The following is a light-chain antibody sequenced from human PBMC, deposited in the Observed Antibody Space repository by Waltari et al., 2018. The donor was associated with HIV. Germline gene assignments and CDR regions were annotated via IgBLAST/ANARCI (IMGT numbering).Light chain of an antibody. J-gene: IGLJ1*01. CDR3: QSYDSSLRGHV. Sequence: QSVLTQPPSVSGAPGQRITISCPGRSSHLGHGFRLPWYQQLPGKAPKVLIYGNRNRPSGVPDRFSGSKSGTSASLAITGLQADDEGDYYCQSYDSSLRGHVFGSGTRVTVL. V-gene: IGLV1-40*01. CDR1: SSHLGHGFR. CDR2: GNR.